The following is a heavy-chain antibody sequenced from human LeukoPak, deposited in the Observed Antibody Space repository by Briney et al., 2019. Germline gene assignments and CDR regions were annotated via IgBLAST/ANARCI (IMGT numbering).Heavy chain of an antibody. J-gene: IGHJ4*02. V-gene: IGHV1-8*01. Sequence: ASVKASCKASGYTFTSYDINWVRQATGQGLEWMGWMNPNSGNTGYAQKFQGRVTMTRNTSISIAYMELSSLRSEDTAVYYCARANYDSSGYYSFDYWGQGTLVTVSS. CDR1: GYTFTSYD. D-gene: IGHD3-22*01. CDR2: MNPNSGNT. CDR3: ARANYDSSGYYSFDY.